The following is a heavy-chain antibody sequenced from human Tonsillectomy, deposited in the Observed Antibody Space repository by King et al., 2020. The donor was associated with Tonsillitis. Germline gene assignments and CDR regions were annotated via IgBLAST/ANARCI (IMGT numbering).Heavy chain of an antibody. CDR3: AGRGYSYGYGAFDI. D-gene: IGHD5-18*01. J-gene: IGHJ3*02. CDR1: GFTFSSYW. CDR2: IKQDGSEK. V-gene: IGHV3-7*03. Sequence: QLVQSGGGLVQPGGSLRLSCAASGFTFSSYWMSWVRQAPGEGLEWVANIKQDGSEKYYVDSVKSRFTISSDNPKKSLYLQMNSLRAEDTAVYYCAGRGYSYGYGAFDIWGQGTMVTVSS.